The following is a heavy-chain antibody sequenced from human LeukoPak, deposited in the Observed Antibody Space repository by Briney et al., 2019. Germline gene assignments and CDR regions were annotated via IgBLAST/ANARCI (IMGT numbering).Heavy chain of an antibody. D-gene: IGHD3-22*01. V-gene: IGHV4-39*07. CDR2: IYYSGNT. CDR1: GDSISTSNSY. Sequence: SETLSLTCTVSGDSISTSNSYWGWIRQPPGTGLEWIGSIYYSGNTYYNASLKSRVTISVDTSKNQFSLKLSSVTAADTAVYYCARTQYYYDSSGYYCDAFDIWGQGTMVTVSS. J-gene: IGHJ3*02. CDR3: ARTQYYYDSSGYYCDAFDI.